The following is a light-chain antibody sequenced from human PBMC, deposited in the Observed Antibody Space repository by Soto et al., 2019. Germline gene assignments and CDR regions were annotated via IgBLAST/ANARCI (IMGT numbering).Light chain of an antibody. CDR1: QSVSSN. CDR2: GAS. Sequence: EVGMTQSPATLSVSPGERATLSCRARQSVSSNLAWYRQKPGQTPRLLMYGASTRATGIPARFSGSGSGTEFTLTISSLQSEDFAVYYCQQYHKWPPFTFGGGTKVEIK. V-gene: IGKV3-15*01. CDR3: QQYHKWPPFT. J-gene: IGKJ4*01.